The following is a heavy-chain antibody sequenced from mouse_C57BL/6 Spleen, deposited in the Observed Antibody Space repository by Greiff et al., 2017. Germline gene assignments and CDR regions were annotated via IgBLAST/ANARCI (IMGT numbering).Heavy chain of an antibody. CDR3: SRGEVTGPFAY. Sequence: QVQLQQSGAELVKPGASVKISCKASGYAFSSYWMNWVKQRPGTGLEWIGQIYPGDGDTNYNGKLKGKATLTADKSSSTAYMQLSSLTSEDSAVYFCSRGEVTGPFAYWGQGTLVTVSA. CDR1: GYAFSSYW. CDR2: IYPGDGDT. D-gene: IGHD2-1*01. V-gene: IGHV1-80*01. J-gene: IGHJ3*01.